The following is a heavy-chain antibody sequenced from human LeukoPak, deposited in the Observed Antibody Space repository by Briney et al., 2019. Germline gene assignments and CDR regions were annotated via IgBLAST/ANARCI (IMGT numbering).Heavy chain of an antibody. CDR2: ISAYNGNT. J-gene: IGHJ6*03. Sequence: ASVKVSCKASRYTFNNFGICWVRQAPGQGLEGMGLISAYNGNTNYAQKLQDRVTMTADTSTSTAYMDLRSLRSDDTAVYYCARLPAGGSSWYKYYYYMDVWGKGTTVTVSS. D-gene: IGHD6-13*01. CDR3: ARLPAGGSSWYKYYYYMDV. CDR1: RYTFNNFG. V-gene: IGHV1-18*01.